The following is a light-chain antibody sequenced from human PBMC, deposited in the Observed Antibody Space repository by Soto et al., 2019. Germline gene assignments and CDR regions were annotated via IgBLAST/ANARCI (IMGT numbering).Light chain of an antibody. CDR3: QQYDNVPFT. CDR2: DAS. J-gene: IGKJ3*01. V-gene: IGKV1-33*01. CDR1: QDITKY. Sequence: DIQMTQSPSSLSASVGDIVTITCQASQDITKYLNWYQQKPGKAPRLLIHDASTLETGVPSRFSGSRSGTDFTFTISSLQPEDFATYYCQQYDNVPFTFGPGTKVDI.